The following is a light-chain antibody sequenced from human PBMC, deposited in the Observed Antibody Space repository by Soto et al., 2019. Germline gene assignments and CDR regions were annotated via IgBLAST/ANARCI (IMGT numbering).Light chain of an antibody. V-gene: IGKV3-11*01. CDR1: QSVSSY. CDR2: DVS. J-gene: IGKJ1*01. CDR3: QQYNSYPWT. Sequence: EIWLTQSQATLSLSPGERATLSCRASQSVSSYLAWYQQKPGQAPRLLIYDVSSLESGVPSRFSGSGSGTEFTLAISSLQPDDFATYYCQQYNSYPWTFGQGTKVEIK.